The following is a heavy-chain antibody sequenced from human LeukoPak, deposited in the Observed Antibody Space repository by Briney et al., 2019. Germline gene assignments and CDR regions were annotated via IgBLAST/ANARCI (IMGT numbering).Heavy chain of an antibody. J-gene: IGHJ6*02. CDR2: IIPIFGSA. CDR1: GDDFNSYA. Sequence: SVKVSCKASGDDFNSYAFNWVRQAPGQGLEWMGGIIPIFGSANYAQRFQGRVTITADESTSTVYMELSSLRSEDTAVYYCAREHDVVIVSAEEYYYYGMDVWGQGTTVTVS. CDR3: AREHDVVIVSAEEYYYYGMDV. V-gene: IGHV1-69*13. D-gene: IGHD2/OR15-2a*01.